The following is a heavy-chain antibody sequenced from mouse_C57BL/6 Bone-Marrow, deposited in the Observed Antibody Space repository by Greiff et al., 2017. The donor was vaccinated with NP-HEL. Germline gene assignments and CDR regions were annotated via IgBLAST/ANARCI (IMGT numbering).Heavy chain of an antibody. J-gene: IGHJ1*03. D-gene: IGHD2-1*01. V-gene: IGHV5-17*01. CDR2: ISSGSSTI. Sequence: EVKLMESGGGLVKPGGSLKLSCAASGFTFSDYGMHWVRQAPEKGLEWVAYISSGSSTIYYADTVKGRFTISRDNAKNTLFLQMTSLRSEDTAMYYCARGVYYGNWYFDVWGTGTTVTVSS. CDR3: ARGVYYGNWYFDV. CDR1: GFTFSDYG.